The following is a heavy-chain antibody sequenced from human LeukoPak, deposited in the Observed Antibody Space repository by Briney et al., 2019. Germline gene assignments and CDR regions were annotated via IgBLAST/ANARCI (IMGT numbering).Heavy chain of an antibody. J-gene: IGHJ4*02. CDR3: AKGTQLWPYEYYFDY. CDR1: GFTFTNFW. V-gene: IGHV3-7*03. Sequence: GGSLRLSCAASGFTFTNFWMSWVRQAPGKGLEWVANINGDGSDRYYMDSLKGRFTISRDNAKNSLYLQMNSLRAEDTAVYYCAKGTQLWPYEYYFDYWGQGTLVTVSS. D-gene: IGHD5-18*01. CDR2: INGDGSDR.